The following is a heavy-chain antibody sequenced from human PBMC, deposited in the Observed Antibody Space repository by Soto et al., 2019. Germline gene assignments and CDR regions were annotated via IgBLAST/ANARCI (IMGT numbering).Heavy chain of an antibody. Sequence: QLQLQESGPGLVKPSETLSLTCTVSGGSISSSSYYWGWIRQPPGKGLEWIGSIYYSGSTYYNPSLKSRVTISVDTSKNQFSLKLSSVTAADTAVYYCARRGGPVVVAATRVFLVFDIWGQGTMVTVSS. V-gene: IGHV4-39*01. CDR1: GGSISSSSYY. CDR2: IYYSGST. D-gene: IGHD2-15*01. J-gene: IGHJ3*02. CDR3: ARRGGPVVVAATRVFLVFDI.